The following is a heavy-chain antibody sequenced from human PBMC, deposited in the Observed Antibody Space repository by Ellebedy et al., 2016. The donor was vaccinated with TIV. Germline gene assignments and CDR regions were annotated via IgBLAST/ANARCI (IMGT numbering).Heavy chain of an antibody. D-gene: IGHD4/OR15-4a*01. CDR1: GYVFTAYY. CDR3: ARVLRATSGMDV. Sequence: ASVKVSCKTSGYVFTAYYIHWVRQAPGQGLEWMGWINPDSGVTSFAQRFQGRVTMTRDTSVNTAYMELSRLQSDDTAVYYCARVLRATSGMDVWGQGTTVIVS. J-gene: IGHJ6*02. V-gene: IGHV1-2*02. CDR2: INPDSGVT.